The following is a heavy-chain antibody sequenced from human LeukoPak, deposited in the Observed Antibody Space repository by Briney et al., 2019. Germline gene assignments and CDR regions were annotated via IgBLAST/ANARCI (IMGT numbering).Heavy chain of an antibody. D-gene: IGHD1-26*01. Sequence: YMMTSSRSSSYSSTSYWNGWGRQMPGKHLQGMGINYPGDSDTSYSPSFNGPLTISADKSISTAYLQWSSLKASDTAMYYCARHRIVGATQNLFDPWGERTLVTVSS. V-gene: IGHV5-51*01. CDR3: ARHRIVGATQNLFDP. CDR1: SYSSTSYW. J-gene: IGHJ5*02. CDR2: NYPGDSDT.